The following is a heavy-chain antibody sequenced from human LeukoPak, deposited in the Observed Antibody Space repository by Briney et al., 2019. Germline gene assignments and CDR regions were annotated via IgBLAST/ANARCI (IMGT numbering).Heavy chain of an antibody. CDR2: IIPILGIA. CDR1: GGTFSSYA. D-gene: IGHD2/OR15-2a*01. Sequence: SVKVSCKASGGTFSSYAISWVRQAPGQGLEWMGRIIPILGIANYAQKFQGRVTMTRDTSVSTAYMELSGLTSDDTAVYYFVRKDYFDTTFDYWGQGTLVTVSS. V-gene: IGHV1-69*04. CDR3: VRKDYFDTTFDY. J-gene: IGHJ4*02.